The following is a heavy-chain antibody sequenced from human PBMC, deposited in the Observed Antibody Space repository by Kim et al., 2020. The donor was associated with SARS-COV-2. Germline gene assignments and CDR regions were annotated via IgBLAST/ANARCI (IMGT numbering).Heavy chain of an antibody. CDR1: GGSISSSSYY. Sequence: SETLSLTCTVSGGSISSSSYYWSWIRQPPGKGLEWIGSIYYSGSTYYNPSLKRRVTISVDTSKNQFSLKLSSVTAADTAVYYCAGHDELAAAGLFDPWGQGALVTVSS. V-gene: IGHV4-39*01. J-gene: IGHJ5*02. CDR2: IYYSGST. CDR3: AGHDELAAAGLFDP. D-gene: IGHD6-13*01.